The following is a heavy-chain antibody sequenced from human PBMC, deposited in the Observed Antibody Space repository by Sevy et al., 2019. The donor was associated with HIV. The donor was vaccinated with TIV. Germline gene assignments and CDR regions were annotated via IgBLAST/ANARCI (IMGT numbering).Heavy chain of an antibody. CDR2: IKQDGSQK. CDR1: GXTFSDYW. CDR3: ARKXGDX. D-gene: IGHD1-26*01. J-gene: IGHJ3*01. V-gene: IGHV3-7*01. Sequence: GGSLRLSCAASGXTFSDYWMSWVRQAPGKGLEWVANIKQDGSQKYFVDSVKGRFTISRDNAKNSLYLQMDNLRAEDTAVYYCARKXGDXWXXGTMVTVSS.